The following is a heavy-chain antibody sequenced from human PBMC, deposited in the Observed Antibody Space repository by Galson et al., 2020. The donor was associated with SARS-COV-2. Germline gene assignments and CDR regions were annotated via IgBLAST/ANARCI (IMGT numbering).Heavy chain of an antibody. J-gene: IGHJ4*02. D-gene: IGHD3-10*01. Sequence: GGSLRLSCEASGFTFSLHAMRWVRQAPGKGLEWVSAIDDSGGSTHYADSVKGRFIIFRDNSKNTLSLQMNSLRAEDTALYYCAKVRGTATGYYYAILDNWGQGALVTVSS. V-gene: IGHV3-23*01. CDR3: AKVRGTATGYYYAILDN. CDR2: IDDSGGST. CDR1: GFTFSLHA.